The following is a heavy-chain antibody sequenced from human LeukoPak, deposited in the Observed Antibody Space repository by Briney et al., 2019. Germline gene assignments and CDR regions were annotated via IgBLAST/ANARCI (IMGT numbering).Heavy chain of an antibody. CDR2: ISGSGGST. J-gene: IGHJ4*02. CDR1: GFTFSSYA. Sequence: PGRSLRLSCAASGFTFSSYAMSWVRQAPGKGLEWVSAISGSGGSTYYADSVKGQFTISRDNSRNTLYLQMNSLRAEDTAVYYCAKDVNMTDYFDYWGQGTLVTVSS. CDR3: AKDVNMTDYFDY. V-gene: IGHV3-23*01. D-gene: IGHD2/OR15-2a*01.